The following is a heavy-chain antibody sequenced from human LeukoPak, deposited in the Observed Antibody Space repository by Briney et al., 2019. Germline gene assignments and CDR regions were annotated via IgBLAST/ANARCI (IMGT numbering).Heavy chain of an antibody. CDR3: ARTYDSPGYYSPDYYYMDV. V-gene: IGHV4-4*07. CDR1: GGSISTYC. Sequence: SETLSLTCTVSGGSISTYCWSWIRQPAGKGLEWIGHICTSGSTNYNPSLKSRVTMSVDTSNNEFSLKLNSVSAADTAVYYCARTYDSPGYYSPDYYYMDVWGKGTTVTISS. J-gene: IGHJ6*03. CDR2: ICTSGST. D-gene: IGHD3-22*01.